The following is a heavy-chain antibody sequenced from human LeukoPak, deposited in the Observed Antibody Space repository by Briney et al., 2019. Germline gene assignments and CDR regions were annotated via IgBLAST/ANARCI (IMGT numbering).Heavy chain of an antibody. CDR2: ISFDGSDK. J-gene: IGHJ6*03. CDR3: ARVFRQLDYYMDV. D-gene: IGHD6-13*01. V-gene: IGHV3-30*01. CDR1: GFTFSSYA. Sequence: GGSLRLSCAASGFTFSSYAMYWVRQAPGKGLEWVAVISFDGSDKYYADSVKGRFTISRDNSKNTLYLQMNSLRPEDAAVYYCARVFRQLDYYMDVWGKGTTVTVSS.